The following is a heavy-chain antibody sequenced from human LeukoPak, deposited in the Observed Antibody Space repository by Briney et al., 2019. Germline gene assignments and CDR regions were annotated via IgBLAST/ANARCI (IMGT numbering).Heavy chain of an antibody. CDR1: GGSINNGGYY. CDR3: ARNRDGYNSFDY. CDR2: IYYSGGS. D-gene: IGHD5-24*01. J-gene: IGHJ4*02. V-gene: IGHV4-31*03. Sequence: SETLSLTCTVSGGSINNGGYYWSWIRQHPGKGLEWIGYIYYSGGSYYNPSLRSRVTISVDTSKNHFSLKLSSVTAADTAVYYCARNRDGYNSFDYWGQGTLVTVSS.